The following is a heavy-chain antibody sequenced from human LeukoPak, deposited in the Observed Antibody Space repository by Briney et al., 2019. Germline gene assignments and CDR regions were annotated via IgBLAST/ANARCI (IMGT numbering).Heavy chain of an antibody. V-gene: IGHV3-23*01. D-gene: IGHD6-13*01. CDR2: ISDRGSDT. J-gene: IGHJ4*02. CDR1: AFSFSDYP. CDR3: AKRTSGSSWYSSDY. Sequence: QPGGSLRLSCAASAFSFSDYPMTWVRQAPGKGLEWLSAISDRGSDTYYADSVKGRFTISRDNSKNTLYLQMNSLRAEDTAVYYCAKRTSGSSWYSSDYWGQGTLVTVSS.